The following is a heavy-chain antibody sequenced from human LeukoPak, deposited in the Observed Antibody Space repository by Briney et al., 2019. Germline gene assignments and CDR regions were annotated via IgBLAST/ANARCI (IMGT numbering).Heavy chain of an antibody. D-gene: IGHD2-8*01. CDR2: ISSSSGYI. V-gene: IGHV3-21*01. J-gene: IGHJ4*02. CDR3: ARDLLYCTSSGCPFEY. CDR1: GFTFSSYR. Sequence: GGSLRLSCAASGFTFSSYRMNWVRQAPGKGLEWVSSISSSSGYIYYADSVKGRFTISRDNAKSSLYLQMNSLRAEDTALYYCARDLLYCTSSGCPFEYWGQGTLVTVSS.